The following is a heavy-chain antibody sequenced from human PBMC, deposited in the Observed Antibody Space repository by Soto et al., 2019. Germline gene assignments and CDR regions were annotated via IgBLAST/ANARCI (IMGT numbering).Heavy chain of an antibody. V-gene: IGHV1-69*01. CDR3: ATGRRTGNYGMDV. J-gene: IGHJ6*02. D-gene: IGHD3-10*01. CDR1: GGTFSNDA. Sequence: QEQLVQAGAEVKKPGSSVRISCRASGGTFSNDAVSWVRQAPGQGLQWMGGIIPIVGTTHYAQQFQGRVTITADESTAPASMELRSVTSEATAVYYCATGRRTGNYGMDVWGQGTAVTVS. CDR2: IIPIVGTT.